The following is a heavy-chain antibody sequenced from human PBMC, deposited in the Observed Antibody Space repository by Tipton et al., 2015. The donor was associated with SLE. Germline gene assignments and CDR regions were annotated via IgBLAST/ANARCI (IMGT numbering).Heavy chain of an antibody. CDR3: ARDCGVPTVSPCYYYYYGMDV. V-gene: IGHV1-2*06. CDR2: INPNSGGT. J-gene: IGHJ6*02. D-gene: IGHD4-17*01. CDR1: GYTFTGYY. Sequence: QLVQSGAEVKKPGASVKVSCEASGYTFTGYYMHWVQQAPGQGLEWMGRINPNSGGTNYAQKFQGRVTMTRDTSISTAYMEVSRLRSDDTAVYYCARDCGVPTVSPCYYYYYGMDVWGQGTTVTVSS.